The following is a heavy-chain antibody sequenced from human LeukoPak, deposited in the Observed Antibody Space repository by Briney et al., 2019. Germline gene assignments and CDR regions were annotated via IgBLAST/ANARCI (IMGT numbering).Heavy chain of an antibody. D-gene: IGHD6-13*01. Sequence: GGSLRLSCAASGFTFSNYWMNWVRQAPGKGLEWVSYIGTSSSTMSYADSVKGRFTISRDNAKSSLYLQMSSLRDEDTAVYYCARGIASDGRALWGQGTLVTVSS. J-gene: IGHJ4*02. CDR1: GFTFSNYW. CDR3: ARGIASDGRAL. V-gene: IGHV3-48*02. CDR2: IGTSSSTM.